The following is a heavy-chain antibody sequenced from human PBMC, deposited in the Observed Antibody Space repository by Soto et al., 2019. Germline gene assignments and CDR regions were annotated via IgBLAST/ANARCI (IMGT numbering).Heavy chain of an antibody. CDR2: IYYSGSS. Sequence: QVQLQGSGPGLWKPSQTLSLTCTVSGGFISSGRHHWTWIRQHPGKGLEWIGYIYYSGSSYYNPSLKSRVTISVDTPKNQFSLKLSSVTAADTAVYYCARSVFPWGQGTLVTVSS. V-gene: IGHV4-31*03. CDR3: ARSVFP. J-gene: IGHJ5*02. CDR1: GGFISSGRHH.